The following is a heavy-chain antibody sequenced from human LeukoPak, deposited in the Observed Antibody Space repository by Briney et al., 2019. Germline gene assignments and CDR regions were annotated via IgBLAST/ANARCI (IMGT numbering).Heavy chain of an antibody. V-gene: IGHV3-23*01. Sequence: GXXLRLSCAASGFTSSSYAMSWVRQAPGKGLEWISGISGSGGSTYYADSVKGRFTISRDNSKNTLYLQMNSLRAEDTAVYYCATSRSGSFYYGMDVWGQGTTVTVSS. CDR1: GFTSSSYA. J-gene: IGHJ6*02. D-gene: IGHD1-26*01. CDR2: ISGSGGST. CDR3: ATSRSGSFYYGMDV.